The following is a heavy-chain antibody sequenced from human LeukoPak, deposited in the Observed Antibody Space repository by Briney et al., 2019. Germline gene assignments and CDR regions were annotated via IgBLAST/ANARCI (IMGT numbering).Heavy chain of an antibody. CDR3: ARGTTGYSSGWLIDY. CDR1: EFSVGSNY. J-gene: IGHJ4*02. V-gene: IGHV3-66*01. D-gene: IGHD6-19*01. Sequence: GGSLRLSCAASEFSVGSNYMTWVRQAPGKGLEWVSLIYSGGSTHYADSVKGRFTISRDNAKNSLYLQMNSLRAEDTAVYYCARGTTGYSSGWLIDYWGQGTLVTVSS. CDR2: IYSGGST.